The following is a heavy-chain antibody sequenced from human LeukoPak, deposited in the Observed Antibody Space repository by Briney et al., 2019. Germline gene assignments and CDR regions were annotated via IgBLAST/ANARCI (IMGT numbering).Heavy chain of an antibody. CDR2: INPNSGGT. J-gene: IGHJ4*02. CDR3: ARSAYYDSSGRFDY. Sequence: ASVKVSCKASGYTFTGYYMHWVRQAPGQGLEWMGWINPNSGGTNYAQKFQGRVTMTRDTSISTAYMELSRLRSDDTAVYYRARSAYYDSSGRFDYWGQGTLVTVSS. D-gene: IGHD3-22*01. V-gene: IGHV1-2*02. CDR1: GYTFTGYY.